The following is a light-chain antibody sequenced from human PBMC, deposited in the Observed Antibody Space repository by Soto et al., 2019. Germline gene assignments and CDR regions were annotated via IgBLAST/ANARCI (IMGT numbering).Light chain of an antibody. V-gene: IGLV2-11*01. Sequence: QSALTQPRSVSGCPGQSVTSSCTGTSSDVGGYNYVSWYQHHTGKAPKLMIYDVDKRPSGVPGRFSGSKSGNTASLTISGLQAEDEADYYCCSNAGSYPFVFGTGTKVTV. CDR2: DVD. J-gene: IGLJ1*01. CDR1: SSDVGGYNY. CDR3: CSNAGSYPFV.